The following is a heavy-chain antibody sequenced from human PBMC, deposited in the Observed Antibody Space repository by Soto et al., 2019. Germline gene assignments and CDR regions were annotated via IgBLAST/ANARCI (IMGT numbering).Heavy chain of an antibody. V-gene: IGHV1-69*04. CDR3: ARAYGDYVGAAFDI. Sequence: SVKVSCKASGGTFSSYAISWVRQAPGQGLEWMGRIIPILGIANYAQKFQGRVTITADKSTSTAYMELSSLRSEDTAVYYCARAYGDYVGAAFDIWGQGTMVT. D-gene: IGHD4-17*01. CDR2: IIPILGIA. CDR1: GGTFSSYA. J-gene: IGHJ3*02.